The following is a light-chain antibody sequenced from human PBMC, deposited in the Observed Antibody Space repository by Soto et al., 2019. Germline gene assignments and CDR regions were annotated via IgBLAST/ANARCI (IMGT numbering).Light chain of an antibody. Sequence: DIVMTQSPDSLAVSLGERATINCQSSQSVLQSSNNNNYSAWYQQKSGQPPKLLIYWASTRESGVPDRFSGSGYGTDFTLTISSLQAEDVAVYYCQQYYTTPLTFGGGTKVEIK. V-gene: IGKV4-1*01. J-gene: IGKJ4*01. CDR3: QQYYTTPLT. CDR2: WAS. CDR1: QSVLQSSNNNNY.